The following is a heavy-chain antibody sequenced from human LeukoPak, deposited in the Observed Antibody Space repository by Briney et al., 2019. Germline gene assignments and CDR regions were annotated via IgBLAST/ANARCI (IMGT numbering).Heavy chain of an antibody. D-gene: IGHD7-27*01. Sequence: GGSLRLSCAASGYTFSSYAMSWVRQAPGKGLEWVSATSGSDGTTYYADSVKGRFTISRDNSKNTLYLQMDSLRAEDTAVYYCARGKTGDSWGQGTLVTVSS. CDR2: TSGSDGTT. V-gene: IGHV3-23*01. J-gene: IGHJ4*02. CDR3: ARGKTGDS. CDR1: GYTFSSYA.